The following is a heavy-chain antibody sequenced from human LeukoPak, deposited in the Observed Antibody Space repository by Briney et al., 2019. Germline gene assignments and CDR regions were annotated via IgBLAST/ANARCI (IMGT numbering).Heavy chain of an antibody. CDR2: IYSGGSI. V-gene: IGHV3-53*01. CDR3: AKISDSSGTYFDH. CDR1: GFTVSTNY. J-gene: IGHJ4*02. D-gene: IGHD3-22*01. Sequence: GGSLRLSCAASGFTVSTNYMSWVRQAPGKGLEWVSIIYSGGSIYYADSVKGRFTISRDSFKNSLYLQMNSLRAEDTALYYCAKISDSSGTYFDHWGQGTLVTVSS.